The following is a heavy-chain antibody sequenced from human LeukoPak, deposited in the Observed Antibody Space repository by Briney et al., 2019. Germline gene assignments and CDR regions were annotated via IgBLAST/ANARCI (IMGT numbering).Heavy chain of an antibody. D-gene: IGHD3-22*01. CDR3: AKASAMIVVVSKCFDY. CDR2: ISGSGGST. CDR1: GFTFSSYG. V-gene: IGHV3-23*01. J-gene: IGHJ4*02. Sequence: GGSLRLSCAASGFTFSSYGMSWVRQAPGKGLEWVSAISGSGGSTYYADSVKGRFTISRDNSKNTLYLQMNSLRAEDTAVYYCAKASAMIVVVSKCFDYWGQGTLVTVSS.